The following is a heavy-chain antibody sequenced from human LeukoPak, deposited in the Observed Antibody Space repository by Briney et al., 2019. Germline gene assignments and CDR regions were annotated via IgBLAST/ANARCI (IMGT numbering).Heavy chain of an antibody. V-gene: IGHV1-2*02. CDR3: AREGAAAEDVNWFDP. J-gene: IGHJ5*02. Sequence: ASVKVSCKASGYTFTGYYMHWVRQAPGQGLEWMGWINPNSGNTHYTQKFQDRVTMTRDTSISTAYLEPSSLESDDTAIYYCAREGAAAEDVNWFDPWGQGTLVTVSS. CDR1: GYTFTGYY. CDR2: INPNSGNT. D-gene: IGHD6-25*01.